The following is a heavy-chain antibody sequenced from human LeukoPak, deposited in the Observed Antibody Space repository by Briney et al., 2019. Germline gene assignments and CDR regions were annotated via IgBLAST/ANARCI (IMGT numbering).Heavy chain of an antibody. CDR3: ARGRISNWGFEGTLFDA. Sequence: SKTLSLTCTVSGGSLNSYYWSWIRQPPGKGLEWIGFITHSGGTDFDSSLGGRVTISVDTSKNQFSLRLTSMTAADTAVYFCARGRISNWGFEGTLFDAWGQGVLVTVSS. CDR2: ITHSGGT. D-gene: IGHD7-27*01. V-gene: IGHV4-59*01. J-gene: IGHJ4*02. CDR1: GGSLNSYY.